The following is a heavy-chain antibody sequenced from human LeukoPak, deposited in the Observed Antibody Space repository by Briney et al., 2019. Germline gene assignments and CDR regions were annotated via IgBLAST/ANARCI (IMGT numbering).Heavy chain of an antibody. CDR3: ARHGNDFWSGYSDY. CDR2: IYYSGST. D-gene: IGHD3-3*01. Sequence: KPSETLSLTCTVSGGSISSSSYYWGWIRQPPGKGLEWIGSIYYSGSTYYNPSLKSRVTISVDTSKNQFSLKLSSVTAADTAVYYCARHGNDFWSGYSDYWGQGTLVTVSS. V-gene: IGHV4-39*01. J-gene: IGHJ4*02. CDR1: GGSISSSSYY.